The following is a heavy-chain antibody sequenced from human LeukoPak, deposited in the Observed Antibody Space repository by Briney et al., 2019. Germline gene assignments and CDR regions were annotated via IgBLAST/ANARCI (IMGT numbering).Heavy chain of an antibody. CDR1: GGSFSGCY. Sequence: SETLSLTCAVYGGSFSGCYWSWIRQPPGKGLEWIGEINHSGSTNYNPSLKSRVTISVDTSKNQFSLKMSSVTAADTAVYYCARGRRLLDYWGQGTLVTVSS. V-gene: IGHV4-34*01. D-gene: IGHD3-22*01. CDR2: INHSGST. CDR3: ARGRRLLDY. J-gene: IGHJ4*02.